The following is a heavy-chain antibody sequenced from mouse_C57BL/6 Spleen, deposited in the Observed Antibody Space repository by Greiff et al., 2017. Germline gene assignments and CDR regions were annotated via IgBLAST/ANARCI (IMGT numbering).Heavy chain of an antibody. CDR2: IDPSDSYT. J-gene: IGHJ2*01. CDR1: GYTFTSYW. D-gene: IGHD1-1*02. Sequence: QVQLKQPGAELVKPGASVKLSCKASGYTFTSYWMQWVKQRPGQGLEWIGEIDPSDSYTNYNQKFKGKATLTVDTSSSTAYMQLSSLTSEDSAVYYCARKEMYGGYDYWGQGTTLTVSS. CDR3: ARKEMYGGYDY. V-gene: IGHV1-50*01.